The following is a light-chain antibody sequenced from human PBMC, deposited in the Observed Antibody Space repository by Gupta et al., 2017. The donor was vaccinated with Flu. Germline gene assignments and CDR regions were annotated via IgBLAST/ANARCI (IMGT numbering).Light chain of an antibody. Sequence: KDVSWYQQRPGTSPKLLIYDNNKRPSGNLDRFSGSKYATSATVCITGLQPGDEADYYCASWYSSLDVVVFGGGTKLTVL. CDR2: DNN. J-gene: IGLJ2*01. CDR3: ASWYSSLDVVV. CDR1: KD. V-gene: IGLV1-51*01.